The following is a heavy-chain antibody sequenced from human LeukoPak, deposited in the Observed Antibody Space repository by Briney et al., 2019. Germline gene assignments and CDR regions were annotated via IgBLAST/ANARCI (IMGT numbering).Heavy chain of an antibody. D-gene: IGHD6-19*01. CDR3: ARHDSSGWHFDY. CDR2: IYYSGST. V-gene: IGHV4-59*08. Sequence: PSETLSLTCTVSGGSISSYYWSWIRQPPGKGLEWIGYIYYSGSTNYNPSLKSRVTISVDTSKNQFSLKLSSVTAADTAVYYCARHDSSGWHFDYWGQGTLVTVSS. J-gene: IGHJ4*02. CDR1: GGSISSYY.